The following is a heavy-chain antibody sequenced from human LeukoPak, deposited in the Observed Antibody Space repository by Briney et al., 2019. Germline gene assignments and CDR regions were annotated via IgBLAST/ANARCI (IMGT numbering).Heavy chain of an antibody. Sequence: TLSLTCAVSGGSISSGGYSWGWIRQPPGKGLEWIGYIYHSGSTYYNPSLKSRVTISVDRSKNQFSLKLSSVTAADTAVYYCARGVDYSNYFDYWGQGTLVTVSS. CDR3: ARGVDYSNYFDY. J-gene: IGHJ4*02. CDR1: GGSISSGGYS. D-gene: IGHD4-11*01. V-gene: IGHV4-30-2*01. CDR2: IYHSGST.